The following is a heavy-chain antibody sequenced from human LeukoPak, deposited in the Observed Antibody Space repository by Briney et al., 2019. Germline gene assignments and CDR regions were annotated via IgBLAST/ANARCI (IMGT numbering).Heavy chain of an antibody. J-gene: IGHJ5*02. V-gene: IGHV3-13*01. Sequence: TGGSLRLSCAASGFIVSSHDMHWVRQPIGKSLEWVSAIGIAGDTNYLDSVKGRFTISRDDDKNSFYLQMNSLRVGDAAVYFCARGSDSGWYYDQWGEGTLVTVSS. D-gene: IGHD6-19*01. CDR3: ARGSDSGWYYDQ. CDR2: IGIAGDT. CDR1: GFIVSSHD.